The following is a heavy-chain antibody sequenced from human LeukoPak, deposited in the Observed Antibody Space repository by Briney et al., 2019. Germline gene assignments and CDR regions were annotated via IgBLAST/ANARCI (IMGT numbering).Heavy chain of an antibody. J-gene: IGHJ5*02. D-gene: IGHD5-24*01. CDR1: GYTFISYA. Sequence: ASVKVSCKASGYTFISYAMHWVRQAPGQRLEWMGWINAGNGNTKYSQEFQGRVTLTRDMSTSTDYLELSSLRSEDTAVYYCARDNSVRDEAWWFNPWGQGTLVTVSS. CDR2: INAGNGNT. CDR3: ARDNSVRDEAWWFNP. V-gene: IGHV1-3*03.